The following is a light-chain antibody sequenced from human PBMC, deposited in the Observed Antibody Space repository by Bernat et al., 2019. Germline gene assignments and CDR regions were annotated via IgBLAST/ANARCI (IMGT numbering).Light chain of an antibody. Sequence: QSALTQPPSVSGSPGQSVTISCTGTSSDVGSYNRVSWYQQPPGTAPKLMIYEVNNRPSGVPDRFSESKSGNTASLTISGLQAEVEADYYCCSFTTTTTWVFGGGTKLTVL. CDR3: CSFTTTTTWV. CDR2: EVN. V-gene: IGLV2-18*02. CDR1: SSDVGSYNR. J-gene: IGLJ3*02.